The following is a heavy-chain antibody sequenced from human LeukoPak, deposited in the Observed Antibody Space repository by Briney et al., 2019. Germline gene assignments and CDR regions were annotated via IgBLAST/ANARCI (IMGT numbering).Heavy chain of an antibody. CDR2: ISRTGNSI. D-gene: IGHD6-13*01. Sequence: GGSLRLSCAASGFTPSSYEMNWVRLAPGKGLEWISYISRTGNSIYYADSVKGRFTISRDSAKNSLYLQMNSLRAEDTAVYYCARGPYSSNWYVDYWGQGTLVTVAS. V-gene: IGHV3-48*03. CDR3: ARGPYSSNWYVDY. J-gene: IGHJ4*02. CDR1: GFTPSSYE.